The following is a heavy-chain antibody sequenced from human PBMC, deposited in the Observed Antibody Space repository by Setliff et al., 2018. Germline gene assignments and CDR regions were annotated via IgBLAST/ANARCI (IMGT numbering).Heavy chain of an antibody. Sequence: SETLSLTCTVYGGSFSNYYWSWIRQPAGKGLEWIGRIYTTGTTNYSPSLTGRVTISADTSKNQISLKLSSVSAADTAVYYCAREFVVISFVKNIHHHYGMDVWGQGTTVTVSS. J-gene: IGHJ6*02. D-gene: IGHD2-21*01. CDR3: AREFVVISFVKNIHHHYGMDV. V-gene: IGHV4-4*07. CDR2: IYTTGTT. CDR1: GGSFSNYY.